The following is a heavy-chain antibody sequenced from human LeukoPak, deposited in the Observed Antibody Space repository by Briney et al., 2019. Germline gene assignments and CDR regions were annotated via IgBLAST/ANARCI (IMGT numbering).Heavy chain of an antibody. D-gene: IGHD2-21*02. CDR1: GFTFSSYG. CDR2: IWYDGSNK. J-gene: IGHJ4*02. CDR3: AKDALAYCGGDCYWGFDY. V-gene: IGHV3-33*06. Sequence: QSGGSLRLSCAASGFTFSSYGMHWVRQAPGKGLEWVAVIWYDGSNKYYADSVKGRFTISRDNSKNTLYLQMNSLRAEDTAVYYCAKDALAYCGGDCYWGFDYWGQGPLVTVSS.